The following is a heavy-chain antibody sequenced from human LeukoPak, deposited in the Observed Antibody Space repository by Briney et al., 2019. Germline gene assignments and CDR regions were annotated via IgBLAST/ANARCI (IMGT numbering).Heavy chain of an antibody. V-gene: IGHV4-59*01. CDR1: GDPFSSYY. CDR2: IYYSGST. J-gene: IGHJ4*02. CDR3: AREGGEGNFDY. Sequence: SETLSLTCTVSGDPFSSYYWSWIRQPPGKGLGWDGSIYYSGSTNYNPSLKSRVTISVDTSNNQFSLRLNSVTAADTAVYYCAREGGEGNFDYWGQGTLVTVSS. D-gene: IGHD2-15*01.